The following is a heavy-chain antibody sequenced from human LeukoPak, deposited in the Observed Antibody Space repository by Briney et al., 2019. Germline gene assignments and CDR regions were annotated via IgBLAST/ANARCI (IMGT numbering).Heavy chain of an antibody. CDR1: GGSISSSSYY. D-gene: IGHD3-9*01. J-gene: IGHJ5*02. Sequence: SETLSLTCTVSGGSISSSSYYWGWIRQPPGKGLEWIESICYSGSTYYNPSLKSRVTISVDTSKNQFSLKLSSVTAADTAVYYCARDIIHYDILTGPRNWFDPWGQGTLVTVSS. V-gene: IGHV4-39*07. CDR3: ARDIIHYDILTGPRNWFDP. CDR2: ICYSGST.